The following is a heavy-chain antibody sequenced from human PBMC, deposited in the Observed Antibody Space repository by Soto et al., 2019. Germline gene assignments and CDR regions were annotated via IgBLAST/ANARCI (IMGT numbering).Heavy chain of an antibody. CDR1: GYTFTSYA. CDR2: INAGNGNT. D-gene: IGHD2-2*01. CDR3: ARDRGYCISTSCYLWFDP. J-gene: IGHJ5*02. Sequence: ASVKVSCKASGYTFTSYAMHWVRQAPGQRLEWMGWINAGNGNTKYSQKFQGRVTITRDTSASTAYMELSSLRSEDTAVYYCARDRGYCISTSCYLWFDPWGQGTLVTVSS. V-gene: IGHV1-3*01.